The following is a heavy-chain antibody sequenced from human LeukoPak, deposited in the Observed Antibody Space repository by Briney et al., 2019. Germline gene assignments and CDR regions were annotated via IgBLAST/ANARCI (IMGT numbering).Heavy chain of an antibody. V-gene: IGHV3-21*01. CDR2: ISGSSSYK. CDR3: ARFSDDYYYYYMDV. J-gene: IGHJ6*03. Sequence: GGSLRLSCVASGFTFNSYNMSSVRQAPGKGLEWVSSISGSSSYKYSADSLSGRFTISRDNARNSLYLQMNSLRVEDTAVYYCARFSDDYYYYYMDVWGKGTTVTVSS. CDR1: GFTFNSYN.